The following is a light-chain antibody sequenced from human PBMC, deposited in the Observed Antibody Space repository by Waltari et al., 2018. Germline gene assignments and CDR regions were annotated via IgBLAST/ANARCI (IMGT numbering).Light chain of an antibody. V-gene: IGLV7-46*01. CDR1: PGAVPSAPH. J-gene: IGLJ2*01. CDR2: DTT. Sequence: QAVVTQEPSLPVSPGGTVPHTRAPTPGAVPSAPHPYWFQQKPGQVPQSLIYDTTNKHPWTPDRFSGSLLGGQAALTLSGAQPDDDSVYYCLLSYNGALVFGGGTTLTVL. CDR3: LLSYNGALV.